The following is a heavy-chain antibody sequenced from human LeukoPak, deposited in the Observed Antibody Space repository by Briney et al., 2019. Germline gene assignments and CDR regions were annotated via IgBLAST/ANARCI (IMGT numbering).Heavy chain of an antibody. CDR3: GRDLIGTAASWDC. J-gene: IGHJ4*02. D-gene: IGHD6-25*01. Sequence: GGSLRLSCAASGFTFSSYAMSWVRQAPGKGLEWVSAISGSGGSTYYADSVTGRFTISRDNSKNTLYLQMNSLRVEDTAVYYCGRDLIGTAASWDCWGQGTLVTVSS. CDR2: ISGSGGST. V-gene: IGHV3-23*01. CDR1: GFTFSSYA.